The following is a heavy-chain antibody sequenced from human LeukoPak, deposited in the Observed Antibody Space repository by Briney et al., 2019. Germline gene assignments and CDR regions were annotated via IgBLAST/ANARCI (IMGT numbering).Heavy chain of an antibody. D-gene: IGHD6-19*01. V-gene: IGHV1-46*01. CDR1: GFVFRNYF. CDR2: INPSGGST. J-gene: IGHJ5*02. CDR3: ARAQAWDSSDPDWFDP. Sequence: PGGSLRLSCAASGFVFRNYFMSWVRQAPGQGLEWMGIINPSGGSTSYAQTFQGRVTMTRDTSTSTVYMELSSLRSEDTAVYYCARAQAWDSSDPDWFDPWGQGTLVTVSS.